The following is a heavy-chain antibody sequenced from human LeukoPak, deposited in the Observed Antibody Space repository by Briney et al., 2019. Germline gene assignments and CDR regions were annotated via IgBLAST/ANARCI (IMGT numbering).Heavy chain of an antibody. Sequence: SETLSLTCAVYGGSFSGYYWSWLRQPPGKGLEWIGEINHSGSTNYNPSLKSRVTMSVDTSKNQFSLKLSSVTAADTAVYYCARELVVVPAARREDYYYYMDVWGKGTTVTISS. CDR2: INHSGST. D-gene: IGHD2-2*01. CDR3: ARELVVVPAARREDYYYYMDV. V-gene: IGHV4-34*01. CDR1: GGSFSGYY. J-gene: IGHJ6*03.